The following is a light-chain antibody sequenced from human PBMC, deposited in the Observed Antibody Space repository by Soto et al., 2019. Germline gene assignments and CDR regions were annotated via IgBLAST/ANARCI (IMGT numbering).Light chain of an antibody. CDR2: G. V-gene: IGLV1-40*01. CDR1: SSNIGAGYP. CDR3: CSYAGSSTWV. Sequence: QSVLTQPPSVSGAPGQRVTISCTGSSSNIGAGYPVHWYQQLPGTAPKLLVAGNRLSGVPDRFSVSKSGNTASLTISGLQAEDEADYYCCSYAGSSTWVFGGGTKLTVL. J-gene: IGLJ3*02.